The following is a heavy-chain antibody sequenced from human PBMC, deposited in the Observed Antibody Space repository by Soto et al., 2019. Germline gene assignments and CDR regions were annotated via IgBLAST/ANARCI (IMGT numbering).Heavy chain of an antibody. CDR1: GFTFSTSP. CDR3: AKIRDSGGCDS. J-gene: IGHJ4*02. CDR2: ISSSATNT. Sequence: EVQLLESGGDLVQPGGSLRLSCAASGFTFSTSPMSWVRQAPGMGLQWLSSISSSATNTYYADSVKGRFTISRDNSRSTLYLQMNSLRAEDTAFYYCAKIRDSGGCDSCGQGTLVTVSS. D-gene: IGHD6-19*01. V-gene: IGHV3-23*01.